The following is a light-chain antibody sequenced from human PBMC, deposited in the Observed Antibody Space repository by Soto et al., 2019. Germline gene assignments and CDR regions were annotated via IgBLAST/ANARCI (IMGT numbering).Light chain of an antibody. CDR1: QSISSY. CDR2: AAS. V-gene: IGKV1-39*01. J-gene: IGKJ3*01. CDR3: QPSYSTLT. Sequence: DIQMTQSPSSLSASVGDRVTITCRASQSISSYLNWYQQKPGKAPKLLIYAASSLQSGVPSRFSCSGSGTDFTLTISSLQPEDFATYYCQPSYSTLTFGPGTKVDIK.